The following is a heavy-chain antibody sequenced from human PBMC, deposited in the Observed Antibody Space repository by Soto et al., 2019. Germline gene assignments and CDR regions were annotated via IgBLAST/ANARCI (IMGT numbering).Heavy chain of an antibody. J-gene: IGHJ4*02. V-gene: IGHV3-23*01. CDR2: ISGSGGST. CDR1: GFTFSSYA. CDR3: AKRVSGSSGWYTSFDY. D-gene: IGHD6-19*01. Sequence: PGGSLRLSCAASGFTFSSYAMSWVRQAPGKGLEKVSAISGSGGSTYYADSVKGRFTISRDNSKNTLYLQMNSLRAEDTAVFYCAKRVSGSSGWYTSFDYWGQGTLVTVSS.